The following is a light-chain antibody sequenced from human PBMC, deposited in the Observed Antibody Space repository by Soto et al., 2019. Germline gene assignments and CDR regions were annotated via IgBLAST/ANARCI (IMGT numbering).Light chain of an antibody. Sequence: DIQMTQSPSTLSASVGDRVTITCRASQSISSWLAWYQQKPGKAPKLLIYDASSLESGVPSRFSGSGSGTEFTLTISSLQPDDFATYYCQQYNSYSITFGQGTRRRL. CDR1: QSISSW. V-gene: IGKV1-5*01. J-gene: IGKJ5*01. CDR2: DAS. CDR3: QQYNSYSIT.